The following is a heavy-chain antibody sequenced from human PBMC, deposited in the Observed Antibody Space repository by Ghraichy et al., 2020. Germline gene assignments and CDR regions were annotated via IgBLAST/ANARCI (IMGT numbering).Heavy chain of an antibody. V-gene: IGHV3-7*01. J-gene: IGHJ4*02. Sequence: GGSLRLSCAASGFIFRGYWMSWVRQAPGKGLEWVANIKKDGSEKYYVDSVKGRFTISRDNAKNSLYLQMNSQRAEDTAVYYCARDLGGGWYFDYWGQGALVTVSS. CDR1: GFIFRGYW. CDR3: ARDLGGGWYFDY. CDR2: IKKDGSEK. D-gene: IGHD6-19*01.